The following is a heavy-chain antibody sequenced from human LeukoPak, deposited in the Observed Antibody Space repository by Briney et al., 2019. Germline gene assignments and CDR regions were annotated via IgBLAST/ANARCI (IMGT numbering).Heavy chain of an antibody. V-gene: IGHV3-74*01. J-gene: IGHJ3*02. CDR3: ARVCSGGSCDSIGAFDI. CDR2: INSDGSST. Sequence: GGSLRLSCAASGFTFSSYWMSWVRQAPGKGLVWVSRINSDGSSTSYADSVKGRFTISRDNAKNTLYLQMNSLRAEDTAVYYCARVCSGGSCDSIGAFDIWGQGTMVTVSS. CDR1: GFTFSSYW. D-gene: IGHD2-15*01.